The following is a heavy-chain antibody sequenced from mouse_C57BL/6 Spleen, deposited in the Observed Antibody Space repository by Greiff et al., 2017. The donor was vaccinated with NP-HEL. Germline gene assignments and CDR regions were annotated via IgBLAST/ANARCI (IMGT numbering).Heavy chain of an antibody. Sequence: EVQRVESGGGLVQPGGSLKLSCAASGFTFSDYYMYWVRQTPEKRLEWVAYISNGGGSTYYPDTVKGRFTISRDNAKNTLYLQMSRLKSEDTAMYYCARHDDLYAMDYWGQGTSVTVSS. D-gene: IGHD2-3*01. CDR2: ISNGGGST. CDR1: GFTFSDYY. J-gene: IGHJ4*01. CDR3: ARHDDLYAMDY. V-gene: IGHV5-12*01.